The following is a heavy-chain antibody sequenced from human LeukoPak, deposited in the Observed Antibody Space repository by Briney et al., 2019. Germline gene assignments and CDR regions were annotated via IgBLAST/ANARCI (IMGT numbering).Heavy chain of an antibody. CDR3: ARGPLQTIPTSKIVVYYYPFDY. J-gene: IGHJ4*02. D-gene: IGHD3-22*01. Sequence: GGSLRLSCAASGFNFDDYGMSWVRQAPGKGLEWVSGINWNGGGTGYADSVKGRFTISRENAKNSLYLQMDSLKAEDTALYYCARGPLQTIPTSKIVVYYYPFDYWGQGTLVTVSS. V-gene: IGHV3-20*04. CDR1: GFNFDDYG. CDR2: INWNGGGT.